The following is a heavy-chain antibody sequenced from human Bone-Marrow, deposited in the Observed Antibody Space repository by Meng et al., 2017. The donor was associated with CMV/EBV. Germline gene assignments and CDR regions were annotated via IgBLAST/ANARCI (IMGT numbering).Heavy chain of an antibody. J-gene: IGHJ4*02. Sequence: QVQLVQSGAEVKKPGASVKVSCXATGYTFTGYYMHWVRQAPGQGLEWMGWINPNSGGTNYAQKFQGRVTMTRDTSISTAYMELSRLRSDDTAVYYCARLPGDCSGGSCYFQMDYWGQGTLVTVSS. V-gene: IGHV1-2*02. CDR1: GYTFTGYY. D-gene: IGHD2-15*01. CDR3: ARLPGDCSGGSCYFQMDY. CDR2: INPNSGGT.